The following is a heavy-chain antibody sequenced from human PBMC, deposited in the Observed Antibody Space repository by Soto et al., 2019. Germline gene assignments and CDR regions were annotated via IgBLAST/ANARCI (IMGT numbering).Heavy chain of an antibody. J-gene: IGHJ4*02. V-gene: IGHV2-5*01. CDR3: AQRLAGRVAY. CDR2: IYWHYDK. Sequence: QITLKESGPTLVKPTQTLTLTCTFSGFSLSTSGMGVGWIRQPPGKALEWLALIYWHYDKRYSPSLQNRPTIPKATSKNQVVRTMTNMDPVETGTYYCAQRLAGRVAYWGPGTLVTVSS. CDR1: GFSLSTSGMG. D-gene: IGHD2-15*01.